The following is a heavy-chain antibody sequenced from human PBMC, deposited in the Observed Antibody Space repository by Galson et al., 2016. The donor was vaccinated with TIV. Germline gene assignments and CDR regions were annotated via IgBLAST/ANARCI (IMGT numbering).Heavy chain of an antibody. Sequence: CAASGFTFSSYDMHWVRQGIGKSLEWVSGIGTVGDTYYPASVKGRFSISREDAKNSLYLQMNSLRAGDTARYYCVRAPFSGNYYYFDYWGQGILVTVSS. J-gene: IGHJ4*02. CDR3: VRAPFSGNYYYFDY. CDR1: GFTFSSYD. CDR2: IGTVGDT. D-gene: IGHD1-26*01. V-gene: IGHV3-13*04.